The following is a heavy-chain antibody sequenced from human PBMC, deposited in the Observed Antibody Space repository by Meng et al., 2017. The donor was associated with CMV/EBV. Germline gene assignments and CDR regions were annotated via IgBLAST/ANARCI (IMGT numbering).Heavy chain of an antibody. J-gene: IGHJ4*02. CDR3: ACYIAARGGDYFDY. Sequence: SETLSLTCTVSGGSVSSGSYYWSWIRQPPGKGLEWIGYIYYSGSTNYNPSLKSRVTISVDTSKNQFSLKLSSVTAAGTAVYYCACYIAARGGDYFDYWGQGTLVTVSS. D-gene: IGHD6-6*01. V-gene: IGHV4-61*01. CDR2: IYYSGST. CDR1: GGSVSSGSYY.